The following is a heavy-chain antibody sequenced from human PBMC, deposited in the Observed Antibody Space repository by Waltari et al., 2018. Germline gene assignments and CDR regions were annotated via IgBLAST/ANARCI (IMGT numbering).Heavy chain of an antibody. D-gene: IGHD3-16*02. Sequence: QVQLQESGPGLVKPSETLSLTCTVSGGSISSHYWSWIRQPPGKGLEWIGYIYYSGSTNYNPSLKSRVTISVDTSKNQFSLKLSSVTAADTAVYYCARVQYYDYIWGSYRPLGYFDYWGQGTLVTVSS. CDR3: ARVQYYDYIWGSYRPLGYFDY. V-gene: IGHV4-59*11. J-gene: IGHJ4*02. CDR2: IYYSGST. CDR1: GGSISSHY.